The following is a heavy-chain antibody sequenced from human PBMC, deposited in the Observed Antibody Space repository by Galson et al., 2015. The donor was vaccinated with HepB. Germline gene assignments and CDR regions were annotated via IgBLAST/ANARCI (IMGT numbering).Heavy chain of an antibody. CDR3: ARCPDDSSGYAFYFDN. Sequence: SLRLSCAASGFTFSTYWMSWVRQAPGKGLEWVAHIKQDGSVKYYVDSVKGRFTISRDNAKNSVDLQMGSLRAEDTAVYYCARCPDDSSGYAFYFDNWGQGTLVTVSS. D-gene: IGHD5-12*01. V-gene: IGHV3-7*03. CDR1: GFTFSTYW. CDR2: IKQDGSVK. J-gene: IGHJ4*02.